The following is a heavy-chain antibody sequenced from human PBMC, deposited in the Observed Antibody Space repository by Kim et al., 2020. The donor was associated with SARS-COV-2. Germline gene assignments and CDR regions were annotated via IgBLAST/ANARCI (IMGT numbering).Heavy chain of an antibody. D-gene: IGHD5-18*01. CDR3: ARQRIQLWLAE. CDR1: GGSISSSSYY. Sequence: SETLSLTCTVSGGSISSSSYYWGWIRQPPGKGLEWIGSIYYSGSTYYNPSLKSRVTISVDTSKNQFSLKLSSVTAADTAVYYCARQRIQLWLAEWGQGTLVTVSS. J-gene: IGHJ4*02. CDR2: IYYSGST. V-gene: IGHV4-39*01.